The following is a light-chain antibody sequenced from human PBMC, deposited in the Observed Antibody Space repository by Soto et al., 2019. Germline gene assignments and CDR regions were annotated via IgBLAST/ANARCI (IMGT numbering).Light chain of an antibody. V-gene: IGLV2-14*01. J-gene: IGLJ1*01. CDR3: TSYTSSSTYV. Sequence: QSVLNQPASVSGSPGQSIAIICTGTSSDVGGYNYVSWYQQHPDKAPRLIIYDVGDRPSGVSDRFSGSKSGNTASLTISGLHAEDEAHYYCTSYTSSSTYVFGTGTRSPS. CDR1: SSDVGGYNY. CDR2: DVG.